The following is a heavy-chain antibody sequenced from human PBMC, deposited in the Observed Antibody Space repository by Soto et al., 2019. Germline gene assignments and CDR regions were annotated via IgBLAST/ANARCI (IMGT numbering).Heavy chain of an antibody. D-gene: IGHD2-21*01. CDR2: MGGANGDT. CDR1: GFIFSNYA. V-gene: IGHV3-23*01. J-gene: IGHJ3*01. CDR3: AKDRVNHNSVWDPFDL. Sequence: EVQMLESGGGLVQPGGSLRLSCAASGFIFSNYAMSWVRQAPGKGLEWVAGMGGANGDTYYADSVRGRFDISRDNSKSTLFLQMTSLRAEDTAVYYCAKDRVNHNSVWDPFDLWGQGTMVTVSS.